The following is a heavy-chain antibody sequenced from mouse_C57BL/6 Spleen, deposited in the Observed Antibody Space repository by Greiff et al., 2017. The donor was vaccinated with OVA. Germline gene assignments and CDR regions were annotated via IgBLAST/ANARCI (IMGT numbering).Heavy chain of an antibody. CDR2: IRNKANGYTT. J-gene: IGHJ4*01. V-gene: IGHV7-3*01. CDR1: GFTFTDYY. Sequence: EVKLVESGGGLVQPGGSLSLSCAASGFTFTDYYMSWVRQPPGKALEWLGFIRNKANGYTTEYSASVKGRFTISRDNSQSILYLQMNALRAEDSATYYCARGRDGYPSYAMDYWGQGTSVTVSS. D-gene: IGHD2-3*01. CDR3: ARGRDGYPSYAMDY.